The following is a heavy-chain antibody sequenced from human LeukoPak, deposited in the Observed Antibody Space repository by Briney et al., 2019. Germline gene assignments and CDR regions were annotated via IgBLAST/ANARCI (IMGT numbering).Heavy chain of an antibody. J-gene: IGHJ4*02. CDR2: IYHSGNT. CDR3: ARDLRGSYIPYFDY. V-gene: IGHV4-38-2*02. Sequence: PSETLSLTRSVSGHSISSAYYWGWIRQPPGKGLEWIGSIYHSGNTYYNPSLKSRVTISVDTSKNQFSLRLSSVTAADTAVYYCARDLRGSYIPYFDYWGQGVLVTVSS. D-gene: IGHD1-26*01. CDR1: GHSISSAYY.